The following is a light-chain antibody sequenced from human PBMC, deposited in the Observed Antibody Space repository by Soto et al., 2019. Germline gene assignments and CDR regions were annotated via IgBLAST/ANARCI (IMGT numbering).Light chain of an antibody. CDR2: DVS. CDR1: SSDIGAYNT. J-gene: IGLJ3*02. V-gene: IGLV2-14*01. CDR3: GSYTTTSTGV. Sequence: QSALTQPASVSGSPGQSITISCSGTSSDIGAYNTVSWYQQNADEAPLLLIFDVSHRPSGISNRFSGSKSGNTASLTISGLQTEDEADYYCGSYTTTSTGVFGGGTKLTVL.